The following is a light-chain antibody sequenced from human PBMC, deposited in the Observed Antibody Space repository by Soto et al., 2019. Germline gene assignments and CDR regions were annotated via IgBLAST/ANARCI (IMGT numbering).Light chain of an antibody. CDR1: SPNIGSNF. CDR3: ASWDDSLRNVV. CDR2: RND. V-gene: IGLV1-47*01. J-gene: IGLJ7*01. Sequence: QSLLTQPPSTSGAPGQRVAISCSGSSPNIGSNFVYWYQHLPGRAPRLLILRNDQRPSGVPDRFSGSKSGTSASLAISGLRSEDEADYYCASWDDSLRNVVFGGGTQLTVL.